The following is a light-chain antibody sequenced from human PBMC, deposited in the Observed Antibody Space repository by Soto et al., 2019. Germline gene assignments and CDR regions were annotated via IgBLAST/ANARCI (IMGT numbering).Light chain of an antibody. CDR3: SSYTRISTLVWV. CDR1: SSDVGGYNY. Sequence: QSALTQPASVSGSPGQSITISCTGTSSDVGGYNYVSWYQQHPGKAPKLMIYDVSNRPSGVSNRFSGSKSGNTASLTISGLQAEDEADYYCSSYTRISTLVWVFGGGTKLTVL. J-gene: IGLJ3*02. V-gene: IGLV2-14*01. CDR2: DVS.